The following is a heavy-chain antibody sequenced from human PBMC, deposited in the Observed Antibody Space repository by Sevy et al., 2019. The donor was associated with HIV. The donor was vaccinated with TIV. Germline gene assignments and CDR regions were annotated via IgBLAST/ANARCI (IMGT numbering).Heavy chain of an antibody. V-gene: IGHV4-59*01. Sequence: SETLSLTCTVSGGSINNYFWSWIRQPPGKGLEWIGYIYYSGSTIYNPSLKSRVTISVDTSKNQLSLKLSSVTAADTAVYYCARESIGAVGDFDYWGQGTLVTVSS. J-gene: IGHJ4*02. CDR1: GGSINNYF. D-gene: IGHD6-13*01. CDR2: IYYSGST. CDR3: ARESIGAVGDFDY.